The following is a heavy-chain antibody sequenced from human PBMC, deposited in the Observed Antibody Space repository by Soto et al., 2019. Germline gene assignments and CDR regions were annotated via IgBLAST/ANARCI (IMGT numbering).Heavy chain of an antibody. Sequence: QVQLQESGPGLVKPSGTLSLTCAVSGGSISSSNWWSWVRQPPGKGLEWIGEIYHSGSTNYNPSLKSRVTISVDKSKNQFSLKLSSVTAADTAVYYCARDKSGNYYGSGSRGNWFDPWGQGTLVTVSS. J-gene: IGHJ5*02. CDR2: IYHSGST. V-gene: IGHV4-4*02. CDR1: GGSISSSNW. D-gene: IGHD3-10*01. CDR3: ARDKSGNYYGSGSRGNWFDP.